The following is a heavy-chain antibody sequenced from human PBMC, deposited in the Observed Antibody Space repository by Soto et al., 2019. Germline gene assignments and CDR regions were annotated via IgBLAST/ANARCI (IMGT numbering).Heavy chain of an antibody. D-gene: IGHD1-7*01. J-gene: IGHJ4*02. CDR2: INHSGST. CDR3: ARGLNRPPITGTTDFDY. Sequence: PSETLSLTCAVYGGSFSGYYWSWIRQPPGKGLEWIGEINHSGSTNYNPSLKSRVTISVDTSKNQFSLKLSSVTAADTAVYYCARGLNRPPITGTTDFDYWGQGTLVTVSS. V-gene: IGHV4-34*01. CDR1: GGSFSGYY.